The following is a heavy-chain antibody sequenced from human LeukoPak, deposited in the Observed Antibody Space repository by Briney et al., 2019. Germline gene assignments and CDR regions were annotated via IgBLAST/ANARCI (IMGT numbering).Heavy chain of an antibody. Sequence: GGSLRLSCAASGFTFSSYSMNWVRQAPGKGLEWVSSISSSSSYIYYADSVKGRFTISGDNAKNSLYLQMNSLRAEDTAVYYCARDEVGYGDYLRYWGQGTLVTVSS. CDR1: GFTFSSYS. V-gene: IGHV3-21*01. CDR2: ISSSSSYI. CDR3: ARDEVGYGDYLRY. D-gene: IGHD4-17*01. J-gene: IGHJ4*02.